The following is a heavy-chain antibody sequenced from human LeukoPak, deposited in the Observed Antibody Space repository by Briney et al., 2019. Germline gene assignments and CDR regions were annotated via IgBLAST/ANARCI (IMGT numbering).Heavy chain of an antibody. CDR3: AKSGSYPQSLLYYYYGMDV. V-gene: IGHV3-33*06. J-gene: IGHJ6*02. CDR2: IWYDGSNK. CDR1: GFTFSSYG. D-gene: IGHD1-26*01. Sequence: PGRSPRLSCAASGFTFSSYGMHWVRQAPGKGLEWVAVIWYDGSNKYYADSVKGRFTISRDNSKNTLYLQMNSLRAEDTAVYYCAKSGSYPQSLLYYYYGMDVWGQGTTVTVSS.